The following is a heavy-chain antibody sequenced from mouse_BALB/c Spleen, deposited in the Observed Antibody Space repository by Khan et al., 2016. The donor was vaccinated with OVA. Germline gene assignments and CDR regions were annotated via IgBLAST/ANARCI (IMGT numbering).Heavy chain of an antibody. D-gene: IGHD1-1*01. CDR2: ISSGGSYT. CDR3: ARLAYYYNSEGFAY. CDR1: GFSFSTYG. Sequence: EVELVESGGDLVKPGGSLKLSCAASGFSFSTYGMSWVRQTPDKRLEWVATISSGGSYTYYPDSVKGRSTISIDNAKNTLYLQVSSLKSEDTAMYYCARLAYYYNSEGFAYWGQGTLVTVSA. J-gene: IGHJ3*01. V-gene: IGHV5-6*01.